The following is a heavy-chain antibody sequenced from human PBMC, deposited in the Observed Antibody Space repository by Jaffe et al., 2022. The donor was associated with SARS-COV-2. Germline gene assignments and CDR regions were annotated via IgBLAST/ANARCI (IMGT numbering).Heavy chain of an antibody. Sequence: EVQLVQSGAEVKKPGESLRISCRASGYSFTNYWINWVRQMPGKGLEWMGRVDPSESYTNYSPSFQGHVTISADKSITTAYLQWSSLKASDTGIYYCARRSGSSWTADYYGMDVWGQGTTVTVSS. J-gene: IGHJ6*02. D-gene: IGHD6-13*01. V-gene: IGHV5-10-1*03. CDR3: ARRSGSSWTADYYGMDV. CDR2: VDPSESYT. CDR1: GYSFTNYW.